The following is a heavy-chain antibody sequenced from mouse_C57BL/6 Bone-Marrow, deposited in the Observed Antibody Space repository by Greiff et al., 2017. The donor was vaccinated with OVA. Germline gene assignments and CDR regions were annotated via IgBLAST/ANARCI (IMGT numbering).Heavy chain of an antibody. Sequence: SLEWVATLSDGGSYTYYPDNVKGRFTISRDNAKNNLYLQMSHLKSEDTAMYYCARDPFLPLDYWGQGTTLTVSS. CDR3: ARDPFLPLDY. J-gene: IGHJ2*01. CDR2: LSDGGSYT. V-gene: IGHV5-4*01.